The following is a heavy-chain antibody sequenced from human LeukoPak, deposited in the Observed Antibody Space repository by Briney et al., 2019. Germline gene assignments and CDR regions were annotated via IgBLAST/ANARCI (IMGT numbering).Heavy chain of an antibody. CDR2: IYPGDSGP. J-gene: IGHJ3*01. CDR1: GYSFTSYC. V-gene: IGHV5-51*01. Sequence: EASLKISCNVSGYSFTSYCIGWVRQMPGKGLEWMGIIYPGDSGPTYSPSFQGQVTISVDKSISTAYLQLSSLQASDTAMYYCGMSGDRVPLQDDVFDVWGQGTMVTVST. CDR3: GMSGDRVPLQDDVFDV. D-gene: IGHD1-26*01.